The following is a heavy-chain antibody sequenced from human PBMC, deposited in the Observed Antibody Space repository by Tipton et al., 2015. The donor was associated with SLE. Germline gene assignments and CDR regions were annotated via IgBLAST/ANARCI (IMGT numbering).Heavy chain of an antibody. V-gene: IGHV3-30*04. J-gene: IGHJ6*03. CDR1: GFTFSTYP. Sequence: RSLRLSCAASGFTFSTYPMHWVRQAPGKGLEWVAVISYDGSNKYYADSVKGRFTISRDNSKNTLYLQMNSLRADDTAVYYCARDRVPAIISQSGYMDVWGNGTTVSVSS. CDR2: ISYDGSNK. D-gene: IGHD2-2*01. CDR3: ARDRVPAIISQSGYMDV.